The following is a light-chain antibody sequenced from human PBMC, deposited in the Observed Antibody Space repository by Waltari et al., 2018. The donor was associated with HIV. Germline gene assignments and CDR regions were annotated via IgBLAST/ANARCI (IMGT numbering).Light chain of an antibody. CDR1: QSISRSD. CDR2: GAS. CDR3: QQYGTSPWT. Sequence: EIVLTQSPGTLSLSPGERATLFCRASQSISRSDLAWYQQTPGQAPRLLIYGASSRATDIPDRFTGSGSGTDFTLTISRLEPEDFVIYYCQQYGTSPWTFGQGTKVE. J-gene: IGKJ1*01. V-gene: IGKV3-20*01.